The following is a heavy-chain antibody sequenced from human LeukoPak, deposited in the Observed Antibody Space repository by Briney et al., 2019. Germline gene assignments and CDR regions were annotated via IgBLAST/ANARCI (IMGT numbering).Heavy chain of an antibody. V-gene: IGHV3-15*01. CDR1: GFTFSNAW. Sequence: PGGSLRLSCAASGFTFSNAWMSWVRQAPGKGLEWVGRIKSKTDGGTTDYAAPVKGRFTISRDDSKNTLYLRMNSLKTEDTAVYYCTTTTYYYDSSGYYRPGYWGQGTLVTVSS. J-gene: IGHJ4*02. CDR3: TTTTYYYDSSGYYRPGY. D-gene: IGHD3-22*01. CDR2: IKSKTDGGTT.